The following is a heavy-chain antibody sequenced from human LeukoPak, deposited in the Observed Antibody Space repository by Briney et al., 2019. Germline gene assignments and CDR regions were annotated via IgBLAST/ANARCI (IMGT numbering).Heavy chain of an antibody. D-gene: IGHD3-22*01. CDR1: GGSISSYY. CDR3: ARVWEVYYYDSSGYYPYYFDY. J-gene: IGHJ4*02. CDR2: IYYSGST. V-gene: IGHV4-59*01. Sequence: SETLSLTCTVSGGSISSYYWSWIRQPPGKGLEWIGYIYYSGSTNHNPSLKSRVTISVDTSKNQFSLKLSSVTAADTAVYYCARVWEVYYYDSSGYYPYYFDYWGQGTLVTVSS.